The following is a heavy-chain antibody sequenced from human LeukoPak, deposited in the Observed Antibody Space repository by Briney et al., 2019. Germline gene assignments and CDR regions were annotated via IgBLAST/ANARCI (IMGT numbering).Heavy chain of an antibody. D-gene: IGHD3-22*01. CDR1: GGTFSSYA. CDR3: ASNPDYDSSGSPVDY. J-gene: IGHJ4*02. CDR2: IIPIFGTA. Sequence: SVKVSCKASGGTFSSYAISWVRQAPGQGLEWMGGIIPIFGTANYAQKFPGRVTITTDESTSTAYMGLSSLRSEDTAVYYCASNPDYDSSGSPVDYWGQGTLVTVSS. V-gene: IGHV1-69*05.